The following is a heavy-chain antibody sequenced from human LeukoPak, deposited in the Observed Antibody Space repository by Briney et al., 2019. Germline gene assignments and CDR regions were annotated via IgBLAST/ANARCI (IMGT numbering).Heavy chain of an antibody. CDR2: IYSSSIT. CDR3: ARGRGAANDTFDI. D-gene: IGHD3-10*01. V-gene: IGHV3-53*04. CDR1: GFTVSSDY. J-gene: IGHJ3*02. Sequence: GGSLRLSCAASGFTVSSDYMSWVRQAPGKGLEWVSVIYSSSITSYADSVKGRFTISRHNSKNTLYLQMNSLRADDTAVYYCARGRGAANDTFDIWGQGTMVTVSS.